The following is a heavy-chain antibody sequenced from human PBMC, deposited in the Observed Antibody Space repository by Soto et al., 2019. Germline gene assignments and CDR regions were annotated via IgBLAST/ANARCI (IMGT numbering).Heavy chain of an antibody. CDR2: IHPSGDT. CDR1: GYKFTTYF. J-gene: IGHJ1*01. D-gene: IGHD1-20*01. CDR3: VRVYCTTSPRSGDFQF. Sequence: ASVKVSCKASGYKFTTYFIHWVRQAPGQGPEWMGMIHPSGDTGYAQKFRGRVTMTIDTSTTTAYMELRNLTSEDTAVYFSVRVYCTTSPRSGDFQFWGQGTLVTVSA. V-gene: IGHV1-46*01.